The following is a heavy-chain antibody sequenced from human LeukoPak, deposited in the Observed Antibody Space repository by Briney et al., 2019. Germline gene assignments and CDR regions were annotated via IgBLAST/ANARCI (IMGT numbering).Heavy chain of an antibody. V-gene: IGHV4-34*01. D-gene: IGHD2-2*01. CDR3: ARLGGRGASF. CDR1: GGSFSGYY. CDR2: IYFSGST. J-gene: IGHJ4*02. Sequence: SETLSLTCAVYGGSFSGYYWSWIRQPPGKGLEWIGNIYFSGSTYYNPSLKSRVTMSVDTSKNQFSLTLSSVTAADTAVYYCARLGGRGASFWGQGSLVTVSS.